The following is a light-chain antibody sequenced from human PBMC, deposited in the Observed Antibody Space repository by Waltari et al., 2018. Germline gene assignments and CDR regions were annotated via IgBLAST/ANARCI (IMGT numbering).Light chain of an antibody. CDR1: QGISSY. CDR2: KAS. V-gene: IGKV1-9*01. J-gene: IGKJ2*03. CDR3: QQHNSNPYS. Sequence: DIQMTQSPSSLSASVGDRVTITCWASQGISSYLAWYQQKPGKAPKLLIYKASTLQSGVPSRFSGSGSGTDFTLTISSLQPEDFATYYCQQHNSNPYSFGQGTKVEIK.